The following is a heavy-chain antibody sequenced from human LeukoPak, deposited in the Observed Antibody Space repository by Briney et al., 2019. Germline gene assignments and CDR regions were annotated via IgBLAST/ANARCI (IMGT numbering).Heavy chain of an antibody. V-gene: IGHV4-39*07. CDR1: GGSISSSSYY. Sequence: PSETLSLTCTVSGGSISSSSYYWGWIRQPPGKGLEWIGSIYYSGSTYYNPSLKSRVTISVDTSKNQFSLKLSSVTAADTAVYYCASMAYYYYYMDVWGKGTTVTVSS. D-gene: IGHD5-24*01. J-gene: IGHJ6*03. CDR3: ASMAYYYYYMDV. CDR2: IYYSGST.